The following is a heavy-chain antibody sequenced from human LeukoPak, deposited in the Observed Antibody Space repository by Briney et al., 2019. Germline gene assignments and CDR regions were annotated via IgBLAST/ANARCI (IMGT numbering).Heavy chain of an antibody. CDR3: ATDPHSYCNSTSCQFDY. D-gene: IGHD2-2*01. Sequence: ASVTVSCTVSGYTLTELSMHWVRQAPGKGLEWMGGFDPEDGETIYAQKFQGRVTMTEDTSTDTAYMELSSLRSEDTAVYYCATDPHSYCNSTSCQFDYWGQGTLVTVSS. CDR2: FDPEDGET. V-gene: IGHV1-24*01. CDR1: GYTLTELS. J-gene: IGHJ4*02.